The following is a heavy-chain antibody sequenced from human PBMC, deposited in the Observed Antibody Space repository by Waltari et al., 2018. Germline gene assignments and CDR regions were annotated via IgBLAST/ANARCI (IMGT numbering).Heavy chain of an antibody. Sequence: QITLKESGPTLVKPTQTLTLTCTFSGFSLSTSGVGVGWIRQPPGKALEWLALIYWNDDKRYSPSLKSRLTITKDTSKNQVVLTMTNMDPVDTATYYCAHIGMGWAMVRGVDFDYWGQGTLVTVAS. CDR3: AHIGMGWAMVRGVDFDY. CDR1: GFSLSTSGVG. J-gene: IGHJ4*02. D-gene: IGHD3-10*01. CDR2: IYWNDDK. V-gene: IGHV2-5*01.